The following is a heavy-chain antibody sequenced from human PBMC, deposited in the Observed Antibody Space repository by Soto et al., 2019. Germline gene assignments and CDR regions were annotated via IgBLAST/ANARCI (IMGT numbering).Heavy chain of an antibody. D-gene: IGHD3-22*01. V-gene: IGHV5-10-1*01. CDR2: IDPSDSQT. J-gene: IGHJ4*02. Sequence: GESLKISCNGSGDSFAVDCITWVLQKPGKGLEWMGRIDPSDSQTYYSPSFRGHVTISATKSITTVFLQWSSLRASDTAMYYCARQIYDSDTGPNFQYYFDSWGQGTPVTVSS. CDR1: GDSFAVDC. CDR3: ARQIYDSDTGPNFQYYFDS.